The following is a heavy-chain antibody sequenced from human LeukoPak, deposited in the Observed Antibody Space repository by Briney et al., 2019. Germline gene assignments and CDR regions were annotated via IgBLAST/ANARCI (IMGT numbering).Heavy chain of an antibody. CDR1: GASTSAYY. J-gene: IGHJ3*01. CDR3: AHSKRGGGYYINAFAV. Sequence: PSETLSLTCTVSGASTSAYYWSWIRQPPGKGLEWFGYSYSGGNANYNPSLKSRVTISIDTSENQFSLRLTSVTAADTAIYFCAHSKRGGGYYINAFAVWGQGALVTISS. D-gene: IGHD1-26*01. V-gene: IGHV4-59*01. CDR2: SYSGGNA.